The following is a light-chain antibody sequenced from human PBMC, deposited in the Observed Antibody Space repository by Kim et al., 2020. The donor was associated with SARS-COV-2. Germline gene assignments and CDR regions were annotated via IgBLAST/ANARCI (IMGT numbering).Light chain of an antibody. CDR2: AAS. J-gene: IGKJ3*01. CDR3: QKYISAPLT. V-gene: IGKV1-27*01. CDR1: QDITSY. Sequence: DIQMTQSPSSLSASVGDRVTITCRASQDITSYLAWYQVKPGKAPKLLIYAASTLQSGIPSRFRGSGSGTDFTLTITHLQPEDVATYYCQKYISAPLTFGPGTKVDIK.